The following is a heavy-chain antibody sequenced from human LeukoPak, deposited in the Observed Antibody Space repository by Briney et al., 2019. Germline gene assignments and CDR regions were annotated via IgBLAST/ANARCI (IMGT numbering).Heavy chain of an antibody. V-gene: IGHV3-30*03. D-gene: IGHD3-22*01. CDR2: ISYDGSNK. Sequence: PGGSLRLSCAASGFTFSSYGMHWVRQAPGKGLEWVAVISYDGSNKYYADSVKGRFTISRDNSKNTLYLQMNSLRAEDTAVYYCARPDYYDSGGYASFDYWGQGTLVTVSS. CDR1: GFTFSSYG. J-gene: IGHJ4*02. CDR3: ARPDYYDSGGYASFDY.